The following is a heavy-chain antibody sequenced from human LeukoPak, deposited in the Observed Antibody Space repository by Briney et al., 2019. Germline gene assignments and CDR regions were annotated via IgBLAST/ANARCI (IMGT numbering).Heavy chain of an antibody. Sequence: GGSLRLSCAASGFTFSSYEMNWVRQAPGKGLEWVSYISSSGSTIYYADSVKGRFTISRDNAKNSLYLQMNSLRAEDTAVYYCARTRWGAVDYWGQGTLVTVSS. D-gene: IGHD4-23*01. CDR2: ISSSGSTI. CDR3: ARTRWGAVDY. CDR1: GFTFSSYE. J-gene: IGHJ4*02. V-gene: IGHV3-48*03.